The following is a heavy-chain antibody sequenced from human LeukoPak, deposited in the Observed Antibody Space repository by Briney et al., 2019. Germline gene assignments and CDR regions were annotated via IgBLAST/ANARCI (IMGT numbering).Heavy chain of an antibody. J-gene: IGHJ5*02. Sequence: SETPSLTCTVSGGSISSYYWSWIRQPPGKGLEWIGYIYYSGSTNYNPSLKSRVTISVDTSKNQFSLKLSSVTAADTAVYYCAREYSSSYGWFDPWGQGTLVTVSS. V-gene: IGHV4-59*01. CDR3: AREYSSSYGWFDP. CDR2: IYYSGST. CDR1: GGSISSYY. D-gene: IGHD6-6*01.